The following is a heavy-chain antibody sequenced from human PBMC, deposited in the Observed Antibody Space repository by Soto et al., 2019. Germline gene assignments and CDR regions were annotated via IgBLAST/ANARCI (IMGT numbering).Heavy chain of an antibody. CDR2: IYSGGTT. J-gene: IGHJ4*02. D-gene: IGHD4-17*01. CDR1: GFTVSNNY. V-gene: IGHV3-66*01. Sequence: GGSLRLSCAASGFTVSNNYMSWVRQAPGKGLEWVSVIYSGGTTYYADSVKGRFTISRDNSKNTLYLQLNSLRAEDTAVYYCTRALTVTTVFDYWGKGTLVTVSS. CDR3: TRALTVTTVFDY.